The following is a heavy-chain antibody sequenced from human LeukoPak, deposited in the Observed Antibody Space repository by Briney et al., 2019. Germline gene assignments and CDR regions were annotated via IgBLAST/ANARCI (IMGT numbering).Heavy chain of an antibody. CDR2: IYYSGST. CDR3: ASFTYYDILTGYSNY. V-gene: IGHV4-39*01. Sequence: PSETLSLTCTVSGGSISSSSYYWGWIRQPPGKGLEWIGSIYYSGSTYYNPSLKSRVTISVDTSKNQFSLKLSSVTAADTAVYYCASFTYYDILTGYSNYWGQGTLVTVSS. CDR1: GGSISSSSYY. J-gene: IGHJ4*02. D-gene: IGHD3-9*01.